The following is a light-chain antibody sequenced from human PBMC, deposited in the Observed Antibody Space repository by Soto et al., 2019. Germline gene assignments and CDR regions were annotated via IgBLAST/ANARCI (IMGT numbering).Light chain of an antibody. Sequence: QSVLTQPASGSGSPGQSITISCTGTSSDVGGYNYVSWYQQHPGKAPKLMIYDVSNRPSGVSNRFSGSKSGNTASLTISGLQAEDEADYYCSSYTSSSTPYVVFGGGTKVTVL. V-gene: IGLV2-14*01. J-gene: IGLJ2*01. CDR1: SSDVGGYNY. CDR3: SSYTSSSTPYVV. CDR2: DVS.